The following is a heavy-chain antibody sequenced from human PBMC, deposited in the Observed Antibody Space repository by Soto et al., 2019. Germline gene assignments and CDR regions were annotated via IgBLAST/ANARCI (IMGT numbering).Heavy chain of an antibody. Sequence: PGGSLRLSCAASGFTFSTYAMNWVRQAPGKGLEWVSGISGGGSITYYADSLKGRFTISRDNSKNTLYLQINSLRAEDTAVYYCAKTIRGGYSSSWYYFDYWGQGTLVTVSS. D-gene: IGHD6-13*01. J-gene: IGHJ4*02. CDR1: GFTFSTYA. CDR2: ISGGGSIT. CDR3: AKTIRGGYSSSWYYFDY. V-gene: IGHV3-23*01.